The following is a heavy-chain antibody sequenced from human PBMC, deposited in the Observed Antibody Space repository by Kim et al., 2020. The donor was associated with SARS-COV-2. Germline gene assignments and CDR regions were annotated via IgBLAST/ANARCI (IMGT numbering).Heavy chain of an antibody. CDR3: AVTVSMIAYYFDY. Sequence: YEQRFQGRLTITADKTTSTAYMELGSLRSEDTAVYYCAVTVSMIAYYFDYWGQGTLVTVSS. V-gene: IGHV1-69*02. D-gene: IGHD3-22*01. J-gene: IGHJ4*02.